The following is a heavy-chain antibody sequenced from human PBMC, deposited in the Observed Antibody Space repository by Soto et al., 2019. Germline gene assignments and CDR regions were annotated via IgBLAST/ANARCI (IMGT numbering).Heavy chain of an antibody. J-gene: IGHJ3*02. CDR1: GGSISSSSYY. Sequence: SETLSLTCTVSGGSISSSSYYWGWIRQPPGKGLEWIGSIYYSGSTYYNPSLKSRVTISVDTSKNQFSLKLSSVTAADTAVYYCASPRSIAVQDDAFDIWGQGTMVTVSS. D-gene: IGHD6-19*01. CDR3: ASPRSIAVQDDAFDI. CDR2: IYYSGST. V-gene: IGHV4-39*01.